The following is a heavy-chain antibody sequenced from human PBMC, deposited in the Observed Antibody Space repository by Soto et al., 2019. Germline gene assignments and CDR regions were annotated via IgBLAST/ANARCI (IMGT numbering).Heavy chain of an antibody. CDR3: GIEGESSGSQFDY. D-gene: IGHD3-22*01. CDR1: GVTSSTYG. Sequence: EGSWRLRCRGSGVTSSTYGMHWVRHALGKGLEWVAVIWYDGSNKYYADSVKGRFTISRDNSKNTLYLQMNSLRAEATGGCYCGIEGESSGSQFDYWGQRSLVT. J-gene: IGHJ4*02. V-gene: IGHV3-33*01. CDR2: IWYDGSNK.